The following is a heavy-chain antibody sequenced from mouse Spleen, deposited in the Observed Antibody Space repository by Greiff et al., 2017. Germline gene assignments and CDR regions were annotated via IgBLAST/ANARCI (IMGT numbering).Heavy chain of an antibody. V-gene: IGHV5-17*01. J-gene: IGHJ4*01. Sequence: EVQVVESGGGLVKPGGSLKLSCAASGFTFSDYGMHWVRQAPEKGLEWVAYISSGSSTIYYADTVKGRFTISRDNAKNTLFLQMTSLRSEDTAMYYCARDDGNYHYYAMDYWGQGTSVTVSS. CDR1: GFTFSDYG. CDR3: ARDDGNYHYYAMDY. D-gene: IGHD2-3*01. CDR2: ISSGSSTI.